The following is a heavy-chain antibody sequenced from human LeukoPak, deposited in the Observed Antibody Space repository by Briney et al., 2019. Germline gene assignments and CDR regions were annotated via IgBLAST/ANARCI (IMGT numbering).Heavy chain of an antibody. Sequence: GGSLRLSCAASGFTFSSYGMHWVRQAPGKGLEWVAVISYDGSNKYYADSVKGRFTISRDNSKNTLYLQMNSLRAEDTAVYYCAIPHDYRKRPDYWGQGTLVTVSS. CDR3: AIPHDYRKRPDY. V-gene: IGHV3-30*03. J-gene: IGHJ4*02. D-gene: IGHD4-17*01. CDR1: GFTFSSYG. CDR2: ISYDGSNK.